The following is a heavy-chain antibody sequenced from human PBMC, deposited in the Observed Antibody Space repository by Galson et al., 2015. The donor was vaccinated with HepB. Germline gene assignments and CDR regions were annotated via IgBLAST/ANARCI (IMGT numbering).Heavy chain of an antibody. CDR1: GFTFTNYW. Sequence: SLRLSCAASGFTFTNYWMTWVRQAPGMGLEWVANIKQDGSEKYYVDSLKGRFTISRDNAENSLFLQMNSLRDEDTAIYYCARGGFDLWGRGTLVTVSS. CDR2: IKQDGSEK. V-gene: IGHV3-7*01. J-gene: IGHJ2*01. CDR3: ARGGFDL.